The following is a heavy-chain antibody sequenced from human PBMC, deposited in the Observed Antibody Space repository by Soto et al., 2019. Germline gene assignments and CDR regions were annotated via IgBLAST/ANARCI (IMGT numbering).Heavy chain of an antibody. CDR1: GYTFTSYG. CDR2: ISAYNGNT. J-gene: IGHJ5*02. CDR3: AGGDIVVVPAALRGGSWFDP. Sequence: QVQLVQSGAEVKKPGASVKVSCKASGYTFTSYGISWVRQAPGQGLEWMGWISAYNGNTNYAQKLQGRVTMTTDTSTSTAYMELRSLRSDDTAVYYCAGGDIVVVPAALRGGSWFDPGGQGTLVTVSS. D-gene: IGHD2-2*01. V-gene: IGHV1-18*04.